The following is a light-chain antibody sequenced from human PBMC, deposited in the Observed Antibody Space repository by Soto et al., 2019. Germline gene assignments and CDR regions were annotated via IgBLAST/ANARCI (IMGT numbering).Light chain of an antibody. Sequence: EIVMTQSPATLSVSPGERATLSCRASQSVSSSLAWYQQKPGQAPWLLIYGASTRAAGIPARFSGSGSGTEFTLTISSLQSEDFAVYYCQQYDNWPSVTFGGGTKVEIK. CDR1: QSVSSS. V-gene: IGKV3-15*01. J-gene: IGKJ4*01. CDR3: QQYDNWPSVT. CDR2: GAS.